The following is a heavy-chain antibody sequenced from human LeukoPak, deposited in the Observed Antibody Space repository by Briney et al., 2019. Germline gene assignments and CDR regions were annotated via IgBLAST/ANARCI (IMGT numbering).Heavy chain of an antibody. Sequence: GRSLRLSCAASGFIFSSYGMHWVRQAPGKGLEWMAVISYDGSNKYYADSVKGRFTISRDNSKNTLYLQMNSLRAEDTAVYYCAKDLERTVTYSSSWLHYYGMDAWGQGTTVTVSS. V-gene: IGHV3-30*18. CDR1: GFIFSSYG. D-gene: IGHD6-13*01. J-gene: IGHJ6*02. CDR3: AKDLERTVTYSSSWLHYYGMDA. CDR2: ISYDGSNK.